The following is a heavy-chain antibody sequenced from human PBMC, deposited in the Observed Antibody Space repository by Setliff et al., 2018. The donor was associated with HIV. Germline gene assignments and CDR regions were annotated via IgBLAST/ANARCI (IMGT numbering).Heavy chain of an antibody. V-gene: IGHV3-48*03. J-gene: IGHJ4*02. CDR2: ISSSGNIV. D-gene: IGHD6-19*01. Sequence: GGSMRLSCAASGFSFSTYEMEWVRQAPGKGLEWISHISSSGNIVYYADSVKGRFTISRDNAKKLLYLQMNSLRAEDTALYYCARENNRGWHWLDPFDYLGQGTLVTVSS. CDR1: GFSFSTYE. CDR3: ARENNRGWHWLDPFDY.